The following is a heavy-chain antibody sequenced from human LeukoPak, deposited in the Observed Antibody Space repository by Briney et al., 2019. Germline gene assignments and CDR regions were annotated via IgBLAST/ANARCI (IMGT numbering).Heavy chain of an antibody. V-gene: IGHV4-39*02. CDR3: GRYSSSSGWFDP. CDR2: INYSGNT. CDR1: GGSISNSIYY. D-gene: IGHD6-6*01. Sequence: TPSETLSLTCTVSGGSISNSIYYWGWTRQPPGKGLEWIGIINYSGNTYFNPSLNSRLTISVDTSKNHFSLKLSSVTAADTAVYYCGRYSSSSGWFDPWGQGTLVTVSS. J-gene: IGHJ5*02.